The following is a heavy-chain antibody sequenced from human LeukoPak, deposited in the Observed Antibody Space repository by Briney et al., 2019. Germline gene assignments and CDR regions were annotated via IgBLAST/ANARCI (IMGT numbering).Heavy chain of an antibody. D-gene: IGHD1-26*01. CDR2: INPNSGGT. J-gene: IGHJ3*02. V-gene: IGHV1-2*02. CDR1: GYTFTGYY. Sequence: GASVKVSCKASGYTFTGYYMHWVRQAPGQGLEWMGWINPNSGGTNYAQKFQGRVTMTRDTSISTAYMELSRLRSDDTAVYYCAREGGSYSGAFDIWGQGTMVTVSS. CDR3: AREGGSYSGAFDI.